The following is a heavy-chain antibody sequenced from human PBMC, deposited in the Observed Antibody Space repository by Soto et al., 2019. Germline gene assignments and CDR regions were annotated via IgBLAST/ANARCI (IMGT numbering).Heavy chain of an antibody. CDR2: IHSDGSST. D-gene: IGHD1-26*01. J-gene: IGHJ3*01. Sequence: EVQLVESGGGLVRPGGSLRLSCAASGFTFSYYWMHWVRQAPGKGLVWVSRIHSDGSSTTYADFVKGRFIISRDNARNTVDLQMNRVRVEDTAVYYCARGDRGAFDPWGQGTVVTVSS. CDR3: ARGDRGAFDP. CDR1: GFTFSYYW. V-gene: IGHV3-74*01.